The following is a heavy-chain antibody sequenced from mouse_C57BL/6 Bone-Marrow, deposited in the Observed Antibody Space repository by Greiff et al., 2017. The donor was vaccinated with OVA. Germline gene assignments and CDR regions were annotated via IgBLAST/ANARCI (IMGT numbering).Heavy chain of an antibody. Sequence: EVKLLESGAELVRPGASVKLSCTASGFNIKDDYMHWVKQRPEQGLEWIGWIDPENGDTEYASKFQGKATITADTSSNTAYLQLSSLTSEDTAVYYCTTEGWFFDYWGQGTTLTVSS. J-gene: IGHJ2*01. CDR3: TTEGWFFDY. D-gene: IGHD2-3*01. CDR1: GFNIKDDY. V-gene: IGHV14-4*01. CDR2: IDPENGDT.